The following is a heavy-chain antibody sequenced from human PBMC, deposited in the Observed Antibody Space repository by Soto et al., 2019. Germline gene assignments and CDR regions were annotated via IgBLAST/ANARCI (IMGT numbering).Heavy chain of an antibody. CDR2: IIPIFGTA. CDR1: GGTFSSHA. V-gene: IGHV1-69*13. Sequence: ASVKVSCKASGGTFSSHAISWVRQAPGQGLEWMGGIIPIFGTANYAQKFQGRVTITADESTSTAYMELSSLRSEDTAVYYCAVGAAGPSLYYYYYGMDVWGQGTTVTVSS. CDR3: AVGAAGPSLYYYYYGMDV. J-gene: IGHJ6*02. D-gene: IGHD6-13*01.